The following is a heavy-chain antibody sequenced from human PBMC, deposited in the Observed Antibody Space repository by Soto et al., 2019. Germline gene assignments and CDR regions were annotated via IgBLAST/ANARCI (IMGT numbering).Heavy chain of an antibody. J-gene: IGHJ4*02. D-gene: IGHD1-26*01. V-gene: IGHV3-30-3*01. Sequence: QVQLVESGGGVVQPGRSLRLSCAASGFTFSSYAMHWVRQAPGKGLEWVAVISYDGSNKYYADSVKGRFTISRDNSKNTLYLQMNSRSVEDRAVCYCAGDPWELLRAAVFDYWGQGTLVTFSS. CDR2: ISYDGSNK. CDR3: AGDPWELLRAAVFDY. CDR1: GFTFSSYA.